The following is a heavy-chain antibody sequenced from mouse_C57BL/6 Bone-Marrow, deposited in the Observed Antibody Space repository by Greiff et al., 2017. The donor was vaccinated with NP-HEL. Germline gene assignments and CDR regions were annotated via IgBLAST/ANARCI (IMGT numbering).Heavy chain of an antibody. V-gene: IGHV1-50*01. J-gene: IGHJ3*01. Sequence: VQLQQPGAELVKPGASVKLSCKASGYTFTSYWMQWVKQRPGQGLEWIGEIDPSDSYTNYNQKFKGKATLTVDTSSSTAYMQLSSLTSEDSAVYYCASRGYYGGQGTLVTVSA. CDR1: GYTFTSYW. D-gene: IGHD2-2*01. CDR2: IDPSDSYT. CDR3: ASRGYY.